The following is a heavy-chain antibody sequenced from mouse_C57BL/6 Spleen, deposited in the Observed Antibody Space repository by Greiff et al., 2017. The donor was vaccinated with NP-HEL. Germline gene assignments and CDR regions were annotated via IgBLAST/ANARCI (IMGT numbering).Heavy chain of an antibody. V-gene: IGHV14-4*01. CDR2: IDPENGDT. J-gene: IGHJ3*01. Sequence: VQLQQSGAELVRPGASVKLSCTASGFNIKDDYMHWVKQRPEQGLEWIGWIDPENGDTEYASKFQGKATIPADTSSNTAYLQLSSLTSEDTAVYYCTTPYGSGYVRFAYWGQGTLVTVSA. CDR3: TTPYGSGYVRFAY. D-gene: IGHD3-2*02. CDR1: GFNIKDDY.